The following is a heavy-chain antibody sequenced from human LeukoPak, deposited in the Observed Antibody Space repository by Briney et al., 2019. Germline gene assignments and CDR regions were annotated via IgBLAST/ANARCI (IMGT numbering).Heavy chain of an antibody. J-gene: IGHJ4*02. CDR2: INPNSGGI. CDR1: GYTFTGHY. Sequence: ASVKVSCKASGYTFTGHYVHWVRQAPGQGLEWMGWINPNSGGINYAQKFQGRVTLTRGKSISTAYMELSSLTSDDTAVYYCARDKALDIVGTTADYWGQGTLVTVSS. D-gene: IGHD5-12*01. V-gene: IGHV1-2*02. CDR3: ARDKALDIVGTTADY.